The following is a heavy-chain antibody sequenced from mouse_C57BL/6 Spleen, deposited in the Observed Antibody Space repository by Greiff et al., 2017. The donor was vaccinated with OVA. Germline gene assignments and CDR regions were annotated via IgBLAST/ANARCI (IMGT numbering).Heavy chain of an antibody. CDR2: INPNNGGT. V-gene: IGHV1-26*01. CDR1: GYTFTDYY. J-gene: IGHJ2*01. CDR3: ARPGFDY. Sequence: EVQLQQSGPELVKPGASVKISCKASGYTFTDYYMNWVKQSHGKSLEWIGDINPNNGGTSYNQKFKGKATLTVDKSSSTAYMELRSLTSEDSAVYYGARPGFDYWGQGTTLTVSS.